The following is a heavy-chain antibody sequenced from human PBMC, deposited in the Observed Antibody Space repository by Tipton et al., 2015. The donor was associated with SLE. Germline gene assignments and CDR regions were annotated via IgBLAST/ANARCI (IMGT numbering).Heavy chain of an antibody. CDR2: IKHDGSDT. D-gene: IGHD6-19*01. V-gene: IGHV3-7*01. J-gene: IGHJ1*01. CDR3: AKLGYSRGCLYFHH. Sequence: SLRLSCVASGFTYSGYWMSWVRQAPGKGLEWVANIKHDGSDTFYVDSVKGRFTISRDNAKNSLHLQMNSLRAEDTALYYCAKLGYSRGCLYFHHWGQGTLVTVSS. CDR1: GFTYSGYW.